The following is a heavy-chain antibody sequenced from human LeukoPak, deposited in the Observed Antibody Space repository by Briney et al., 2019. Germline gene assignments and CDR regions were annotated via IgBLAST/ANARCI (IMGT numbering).Heavy chain of an antibody. V-gene: IGHV3-66*01. D-gene: IGHD3-9*01. CDR1: GFTVSSNY. CDR3: AREDILTGFDY. Sequence: GGSLRLSCAASGFTVSSNYMSWVRQAPGKGLEWVSVIYSGGSTYYADSVKGRFTISRDNSKNTLYLQMNSLRAEDTAVYYCAREDILTGFDYWGQGTLVTVSS. J-gene: IGHJ4*02. CDR2: IYSGGST.